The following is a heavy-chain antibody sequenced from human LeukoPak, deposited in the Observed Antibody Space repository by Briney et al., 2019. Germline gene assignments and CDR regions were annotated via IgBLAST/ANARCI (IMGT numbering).Heavy chain of an antibody. V-gene: IGHV1-8*01. CDR1: GYTFTSYD. Sequence: ASVKVSCKASGYTFTSYDINWVRQATGQGLEWMGWMNPNSGNTGYAQKFQGRVTMTRNTSISTAYMELSSLGSEDTAVYYCARGPYYYDSSGYYDQDYWGQGTLVTVSS. J-gene: IGHJ4*02. CDR2: MNPNSGNT. D-gene: IGHD3-22*01. CDR3: ARGPYYYDSSGYYDQDY.